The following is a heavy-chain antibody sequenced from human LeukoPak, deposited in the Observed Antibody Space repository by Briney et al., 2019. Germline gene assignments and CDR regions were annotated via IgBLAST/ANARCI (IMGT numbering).Heavy chain of an antibody. CDR1: GGSISSRNW. V-gene: IGHV4-4*02. D-gene: IGHD1-26*01. J-gene: IGHJ4*02. CDR2: ISRTGNI. CDR3: ARGQGAADY. Sequence: SETLSLTFAVSGGSISSRNWWGWVRQPPGKGLEWIGEISRTGNIDYDPSVRSRATISLDKSKSQFSLRLTSLTSADTAVYYCARGQGAADYWGQGILVIVSS.